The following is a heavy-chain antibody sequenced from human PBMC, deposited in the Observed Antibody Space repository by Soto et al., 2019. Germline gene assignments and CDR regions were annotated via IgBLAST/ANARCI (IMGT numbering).Heavy chain of an antibody. CDR2: IYYSGST. Sequence: SETLSLTCTVSGGSISSYDYYWSWIRQPPGKGLEWIGYIYYSGSTYYNPSLKSRVTISVDTSKNQFSLKLSSVTAADTAVYYCARERPDGARLDPWGQGTLVTVSS. J-gene: IGHJ5*02. CDR1: GGSISSYDYY. CDR3: ARERPDGARLDP. V-gene: IGHV4-30-4*01. D-gene: IGHD6-6*01.